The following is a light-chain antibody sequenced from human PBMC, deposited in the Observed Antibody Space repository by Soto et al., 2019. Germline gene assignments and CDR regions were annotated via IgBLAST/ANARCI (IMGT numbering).Light chain of an antibody. J-gene: IGKJ1*01. CDR2: KAS. CDR3: QQYNSYSWT. Sequence: DIQMTQSPSTLSASVGYRVTITCRASQSISSWLAWYQQKPGKAPKLLIYKASSLESGVPSRFSGSGSGTAFTLTISSLQPDAFATYYYQQYNSYSWTFCQGTKVEIK. V-gene: IGKV1-5*03. CDR1: QSISSW.